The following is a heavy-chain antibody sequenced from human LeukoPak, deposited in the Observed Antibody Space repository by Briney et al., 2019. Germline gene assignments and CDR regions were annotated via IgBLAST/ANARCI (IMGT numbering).Heavy chain of an antibody. Sequence: SETLSLTCTVSGGSISSYYWSWIRQPPGKGLEWIGYIYYSGSTNYNPSLKSRVTISVDTSKNQFSLKLSSVTAADTAVYYCARAVAELRAFDIWAKGQWSPSLQ. V-gene: IGHV4-59*08. CDR2: IYYSGST. CDR1: GGSISSYY. D-gene: IGHD1-26*01. J-gene: IGHJ3*02. CDR3: ARAVAELRAFDI.